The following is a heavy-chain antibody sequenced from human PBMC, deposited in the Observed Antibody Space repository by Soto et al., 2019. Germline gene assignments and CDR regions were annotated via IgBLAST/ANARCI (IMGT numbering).Heavy chain of an antibody. D-gene: IGHD4-17*01. V-gene: IGHV4-31*03. CDR2: IYYTGIT. J-gene: IGHJ4*02. CDR1: GGSVSSGGYY. Sequence: QVQLQESGPGLVKPSQTLSLTCNVSGGSVSSGGYYWSWIRQHPRKGLEWIGYIYYTGITYYNPSLQRRVTISLGTSKNQFSLTLTSVAAADTAIYYCASEPTVPSGFDSWGQGTLVTVSS. CDR3: ASEPTVPSGFDS.